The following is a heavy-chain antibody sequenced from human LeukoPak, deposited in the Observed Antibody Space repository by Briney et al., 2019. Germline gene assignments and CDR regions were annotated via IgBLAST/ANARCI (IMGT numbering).Heavy chain of an antibody. J-gene: IGHJ4*02. CDR3: AREWGYYDSSGFDY. CDR2: ISSSSSYI. V-gene: IGHV3-21*01. CDR1: GFTFSSYS. D-gene: IGHD3-22*01. Sequence: PGGSLRLSCAASGFTFSSYSMNWVRQAPGKGLEWVSSISSSSSYIYYADSVKGRFTISRDNAKNSLYLQMNSLRAEDTAVSYCAREWGYYDSSGFDYWGQGTLVTVSS.